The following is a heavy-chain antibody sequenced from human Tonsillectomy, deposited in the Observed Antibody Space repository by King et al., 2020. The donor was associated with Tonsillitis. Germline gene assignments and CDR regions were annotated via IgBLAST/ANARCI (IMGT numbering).Heavy chain of an antibody. Sequence: DVQLVESGGDLVQPGGSLRLSCAASGFTFWNYAMSCVRQAPGKGLEGFSAVSGSGGTTYYADSVQGRVTIPRDNSNNTLFLYMNNLTAEDTAVYYCAKSGEGLTTVTTDWGQGTLVTVSS. CDR1: GFTFWNYA. V-gene: IGHV3-23*04. D-gene: IGHD4-17*01. J-gene: IGHJ4*02. CDR2: VSGSGGTT. CDR3: AKSGEGLTTVTTD.